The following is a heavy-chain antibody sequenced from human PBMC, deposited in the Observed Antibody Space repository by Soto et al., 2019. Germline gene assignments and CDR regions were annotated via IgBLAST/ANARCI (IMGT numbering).Heavy chain of an antibody. V-gene: IGHV3-48*01. CDR3: ARVGCSSTSCEYFDY. D-gene: IGHD2-2*01. CDR1: GFTFSSYS. CDR2: ISSSSSTI. Sequence: GGSLRLSCAVSGFTFSSYSMNWVRQAPGKGLEWVSYISSSSSTIYYADSVKGRFTISRDNAKNSLYLQMNSLRAEDTAVYYCARVGCSSTSCEYFDYWGQGTLVTVSS. J-gene: IGHJ4*02.